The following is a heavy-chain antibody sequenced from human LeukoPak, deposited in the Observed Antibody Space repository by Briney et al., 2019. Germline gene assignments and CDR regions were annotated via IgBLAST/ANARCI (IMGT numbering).Heavy chain of an antibody. CDR1: GFTYSRYW. J-gene: IGHJ3*02. CDR3: TRDRLTDNHDAFDI. CDR2: IKSDGTST. D-gene: IGHD2-21*02. V-gene: IGHV3-74*01. Sequence: GGSLRLSCAASGFTYSRYWMHWVSQAPGKGPVWVSRIKSDGTSTNYADSVKGRFTISRDNARDTLYLQMNSLRAEDTAVYYCTRDRLTDNHDAFDIWGQGTTVTVSS.